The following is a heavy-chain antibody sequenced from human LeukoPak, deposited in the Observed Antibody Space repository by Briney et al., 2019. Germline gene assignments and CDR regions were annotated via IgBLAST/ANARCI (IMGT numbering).Heavy chain of an antibody. D-gene: IGHD1-7*01. CDR2: ISGSGGST. CDR1: GFTFSSYG. V-gene: IGHV3-23*01. J-gene: IGHJ4*02. Sequence: GGSLRLSCAASGFTFSSYGMNWVRQAPGKGLEWVSAISGSGGSTYYADSVEGRFTISRDNSKNTLYLQMNSLRAEDTAVYYCAKGGVGNYLYYFDYWGQGTLVTVSS. CDR3: AKGGVGNYLYYFDY.